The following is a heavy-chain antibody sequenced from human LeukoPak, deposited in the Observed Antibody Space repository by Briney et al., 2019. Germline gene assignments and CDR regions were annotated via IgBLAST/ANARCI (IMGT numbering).Heavy chain of an antibody. D-gene: IGHD3-22*01. CDR2: IYYSGST. J-gene: IGHJ3*02. CDR3: ARDNGPLYYYDSSGYEKNAFDI. CDR1: GGSISSSNYY. V-gene: IGHV4-39*07. Sequence: SETLSLTCTVSGGSISSSNYYWGWIRQPPGKGLEWIGNIYYSGSTYNNPSLKSRVTISVDTPKNQFSLKLSSVTAADTAVYYCARDNGPLYYYDSSGYEKNAFDIWGQGTMVTVSS.